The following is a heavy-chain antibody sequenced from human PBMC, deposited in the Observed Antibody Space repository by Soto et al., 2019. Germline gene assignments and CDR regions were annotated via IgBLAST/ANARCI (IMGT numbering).Heavy chain of an antibody. CDR1: GYTFTGYA. CDR2: INAGNGNT. Sequence: QVQLVQSGAEEKKPGASVKVSCKASGYTFTGYAMHWVRQAPGQRLEWMGWINAGNGNTKYSQKFQGRVTITRDTSASTAYMELSSLRSEDTAVYYCARAVAVPADFDYWGQGTLVTGSS. J-gene: IGHJ4*02. D-gene: IGHD6-19*01. CDR3: ARAVAVPADFDY. V-gene: IGHV1-3*05.